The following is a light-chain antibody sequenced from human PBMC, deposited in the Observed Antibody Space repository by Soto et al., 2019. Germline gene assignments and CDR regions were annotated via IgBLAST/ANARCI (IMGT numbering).Light chain of an antibody. CDR2: DVS. J-gene: IGLJ2*01. CDR3: SSYTSSGALVV. V-gene: IGLV2-14*01. CDR1: SSDIGGYKY. Sequence: QSALTQPASVSGSPGQSITISCTGTSSDIGGYKYVSWYQQNPGKAPKLIIYDVSNRPSGVSNRFSGSKSGNTASLTVSGLQAEDEADYYCSSYTSSGALVVFGGGTKLNVL.